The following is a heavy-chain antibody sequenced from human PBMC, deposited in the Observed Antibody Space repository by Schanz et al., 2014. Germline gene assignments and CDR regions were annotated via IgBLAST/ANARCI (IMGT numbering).Heavy chain of an antibody. CDR3: AKGQLLSYYFDY. CDR1: GFTVSSNY. CDR2: IYSGGST. V-gene: IGHV3-66*01. Sequence: EVQLVESGGGLVQPGGSLRLSCAASGFTVSSNYMSWVRQAPGKGLEWVSVIYSGGSTYYADSVKGRFTISRDNSQNTLYLQMISLGVDDTAVYYCAKGQLLSYYFDYWGQGTLVTVSS. D-gene: IGHD2-21*01. J-gene: IGHJ4*02.